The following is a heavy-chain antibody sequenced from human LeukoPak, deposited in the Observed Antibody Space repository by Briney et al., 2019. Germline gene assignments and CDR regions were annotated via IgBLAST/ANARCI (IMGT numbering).Heavy chain of an antibody. J-gene: IGHJ4*02. Sequence: SRTLSVTCAISGDSVSSKNGAWVWIRQSQSRVLEWLGRTYYRSKWYNDYAEFIQGRITINPDTSKNQFSLRLNSVTPEDTAVYFCARDMGTTGWYTFDYWGQGTLVTVSS. CDR3: ARDMGTTGWYTFDY. CDR1: GDSVSSKNGA. D-gene: IGHD6-19*01. V-gene: IGHV6-1*01. CDR2: TYYRSKWYN.